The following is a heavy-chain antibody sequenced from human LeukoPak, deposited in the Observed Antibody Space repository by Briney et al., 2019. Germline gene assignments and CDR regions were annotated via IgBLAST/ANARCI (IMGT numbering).Heavy chain of an antibody. Sequence: ASVKVSCKASGYTFTGYYMHWVRQAPGQGLEWMGWINPNSGGTNYAQKFQGRVTMTRDTSISTAYMELSRLRSDDTAVYYCARGWTGASYYYYYMDVWGKGTTVTVSS. V-gene: IGHV1-2*02. CDR3: ARGWTGASYYYYYMDV. J-gene: IGHJ6*03. CDR2: INPNSGGT. CDR1: GYTFTGYY. D-gene: IGHD3/OR15-3a*01.